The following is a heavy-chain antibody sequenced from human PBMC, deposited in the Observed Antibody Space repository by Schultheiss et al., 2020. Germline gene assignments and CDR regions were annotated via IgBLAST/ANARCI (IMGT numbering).Heavy chain of an antibody. D-gene: IGHD4-23*01. CDR3: ARGVTYFDY. J-gene: IGHJ4*02. CDR2: INWNGGST. CDR1: GFTFDDYG. Sequence: GESLKISCAASGFTFDDYGMSWVRQAPGKGLEWVSGINWNGGSTGYADSVKGRFTISRDNAKNSLYLQMNSLRAEDTALYHCARGVTYFDYWGQGTLVTVSS. V-gene: IGHV3-20*01.